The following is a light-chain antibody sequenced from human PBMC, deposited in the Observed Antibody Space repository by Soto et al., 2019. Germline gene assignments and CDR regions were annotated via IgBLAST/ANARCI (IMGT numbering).Light chain of an antibody. J-gene: IGKJ1*01. CDR1: QTISTN. CDR2: GAS. Sequence: EVLMTQSPVTLFVSPGETVTLSCRASQTISTNLAWYQHRPGQPPRLLIYGASTRATGIRPTFSGSGSGTDFSLIISSLQSEVVAIYYCQQYYKWPRTFGPGTDVEI. CDR3: QQYYKWPRT. V-gene: IGKV3-15*01.